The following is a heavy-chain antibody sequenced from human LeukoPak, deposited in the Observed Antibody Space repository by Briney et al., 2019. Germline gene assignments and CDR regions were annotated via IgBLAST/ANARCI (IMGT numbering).Heavy chain of an antibody. D-gene: IGHD3-9*01. V-gene: IGHV3-21*01. CDR1: GFTFSSYS. Sequence: GGSLRLSCAASGFTFSSYSMNWVRQAPGKGLEWVSSISSSSSYIYYADSVKGRFTISRDNAKNTLYLQMNSLRAEDTAVYYCASLHYDILTGYSPWGQGTLVTVSS. CDR3: ASLHYDILTGYSP. J-gene: IGHJ5*02. CDR2: ISSSSSYI.